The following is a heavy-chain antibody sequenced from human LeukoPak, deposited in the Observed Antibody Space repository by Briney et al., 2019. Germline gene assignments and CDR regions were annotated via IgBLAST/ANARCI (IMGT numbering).Heavy chain of an antibody. V-gene: IGHV1-18*01. J-gene: IGHJ4*02. CDR2: ISAYNGNT. CDR3: ARDRTIFGVVINDLDY. Sequence: ASVNVSCKASGYTFTSYGISWVRQAPGQGLEWMGWISAYNGNTNYAQKLQGRVTMTTDTSTSTAYMELRSLGSDDTAVYYCARDRTIFGVVINDLDYWGQGTLVTVSS. CDR1: GYTFTSYG. D-gene: IGHD3-3*01.